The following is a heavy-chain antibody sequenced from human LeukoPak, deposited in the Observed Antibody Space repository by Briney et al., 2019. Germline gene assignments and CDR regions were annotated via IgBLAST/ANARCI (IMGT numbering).Heavy chain of an antibody. D-gene: IGHD4-11*01. CDR1: GFTFGDYA. CDR2: IRSKAYGGTT. J-gene: IGHJ4*02. Sequence: GGSLRLSCTASGFTFGDYAMSWFRQAPGKGLEWVGFIRSKAYGGTTEYAASVKGRFTISRDDSKSIAYLQMNSLKTEDTAVCYCTGQTTVTMYYFDYWGQGTLVTVSS. V-gene: IGHV3-49*03. CDR3: TGQTTVTMYYFDY.